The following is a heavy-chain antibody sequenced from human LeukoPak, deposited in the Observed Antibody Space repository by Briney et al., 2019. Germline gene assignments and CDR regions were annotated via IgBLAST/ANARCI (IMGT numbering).Heavy chain of an antibody. V-gene: IGHV3-53*01. CDR1: GFTVSSNY. Sequence: GGSLRLSCAASGFTVSSNYMSWVRQAPGKGLEWVSVIYSGGSTYYADSVKGRFTISRDNSKNTLYLQMNSLRAEDTAVYFCASLVVVPAAREVYYFDYWGQGTLVTVSS. CDR2: IYSGGST. D-gene: IGHD2-2*01. J-gene: IGHJ4*02. CDR3: ASLVVVPAAREVYYFDY.